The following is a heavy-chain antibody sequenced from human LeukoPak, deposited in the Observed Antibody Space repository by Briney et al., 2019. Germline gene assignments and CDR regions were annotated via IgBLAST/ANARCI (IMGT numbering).Heavy chain of an antibody. Sequence: SETLSLTCAVSGYSISSAYYWGWIQQPPGKGLEWIGSIYHSGSTYYNPSLKSRVTISVDTSKNQFSLKLSSATAADTAVYYCARFNYGDYVSIDYWGQGTLVTVSS. CDR2: IYHSGST. J-gene: IGHJ4*02. CDR1: GYSISSAYY. CDR3: ARFNYGDYVSIDY. D-gene: IGHD4-17*01. V-gene: IGHV4-38-2*01.